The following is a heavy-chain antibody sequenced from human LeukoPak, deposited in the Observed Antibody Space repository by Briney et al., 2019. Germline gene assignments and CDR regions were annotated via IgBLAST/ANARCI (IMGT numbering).Heavy chain of an antibody. J-gene: IGHJ4*02. CDR3: ARVSQKGSATTFCLDY. V-gene: IGHV4-30-2*01. CDR2: VHHSGSA. D-gene: IGHD1-14*01. CDR1: GVATSSGGYD. Sequence: SQTLCLTCTVSGVATSSGGYDGGWVRQPPGKGREWIGHVHHSGSAYYSSSLKSRVTLSVDRSKNQFSVTVNSMTAADTAVYYCARVSQKGSATTFCLDYWGRGALVTVSS.